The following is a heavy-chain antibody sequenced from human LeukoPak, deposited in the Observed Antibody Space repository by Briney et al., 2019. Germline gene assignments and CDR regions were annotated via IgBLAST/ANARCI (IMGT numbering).Heavy chain of an antibody. D-gene: IGHD3-3*01. CDR2: ISYDGDNE. V-gene: IGHV3-30-3*01. J-gene: IGHJ6*02. CDR3: ARGLGYDFWSGYFNYYYYYGMDV. Sequence: GGSLRLSCAASGFTFSNFAMHWVRQAPGKGLEWVAVISYDGDNEYYADSVKGQFTISRDNSKDRLYLQMNSLRPEDTAMYYCARGLGYDFWSGYFNYYYYYGMDVWGQGTTVTVSS. CDR1: GFTFSNFA.